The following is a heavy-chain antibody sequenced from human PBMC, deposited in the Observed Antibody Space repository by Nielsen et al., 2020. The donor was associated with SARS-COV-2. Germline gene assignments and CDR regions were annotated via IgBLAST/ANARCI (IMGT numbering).Heavy chain of an antibody. V-gene: IGHV3-20*04. CDR2: INWNGGST. J-gene: IGHJ6*02. CDR1: GFTFDDYG. CDR3: ARDRYSYGYHYYYGMDV. Sequence: GESLKISCAASGFTFDDYGMSWVRQAPGKGLEWVFGINWNGGSTGYADSVKGRFTISRDNAKNTLYLQMNSLRAEDTAVYYCARDRYSYGYHYYYGMDVWGQGTTVTVSS. D-gene: IGHD5-18*01.